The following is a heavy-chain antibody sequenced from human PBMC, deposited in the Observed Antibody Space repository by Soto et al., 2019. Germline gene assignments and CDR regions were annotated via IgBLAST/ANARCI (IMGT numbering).Heavy chain of an antibody. Sequence: PGGSLRLSCAASGFTFSSYARSWVRQAPGKGLEWVSAISGGGGSTYYADSVKGRFTISRDNSKNTLYLQMNSLRAEDTAVYYCAKLPFIVATIVYYFDYWGQGTLVTVSS. J-gene: IGHJ4*02. D-gene: IGHD5-12*01. CDR3: AKLPFIVATIVYYFDY. CDR2: ISGGGGST. V-gene: IGHV3-23*01. CDR1: GFTFSSYA.